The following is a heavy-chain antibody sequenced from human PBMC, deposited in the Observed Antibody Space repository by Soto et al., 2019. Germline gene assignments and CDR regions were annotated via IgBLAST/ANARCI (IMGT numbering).Heavy chain of an antibody. J-gene: IGHJ5*02. Sequence: TLSLTCTVSGGSISSGDYYWSWIRQHPGKGLEWIGYIYYSGSTYYNPSLKSRVTISVDTSKNQFSLKLSSVTAADTAVYYCARWWSGSRQGFDPWGQGTLVTVSS. D-gene: IGHD3-3*01. CDR2: IYYSGST. V-gene: IGHV4-31*03. CDR1: GGSISSGDYY. CDR3: ARWWSGSRQGFDP.